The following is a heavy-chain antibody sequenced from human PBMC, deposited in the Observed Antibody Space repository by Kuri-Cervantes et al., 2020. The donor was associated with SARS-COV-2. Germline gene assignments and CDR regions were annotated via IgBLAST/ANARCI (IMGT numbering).Heavy chain of an antibody. J-gene: IGHJ6*02. CDR2: IIPIFGTE. CDR1: GYTFTHYG. V-gene: IGHV1-69*05. D-gene: IGHD3-22*01. Sequence: AVTVSCKASGYTFTHYGISWVRQAPGQGLEWMGGIIPIFGTENHAQKFQGRVTITTDESTSTAYMELGSLRSEDTAVYYCARDDVPREVLATAMMGFYGMGVWGQGTTVTVSS. CDR3: ARDDVPREVLATAMMGFYGMGV.